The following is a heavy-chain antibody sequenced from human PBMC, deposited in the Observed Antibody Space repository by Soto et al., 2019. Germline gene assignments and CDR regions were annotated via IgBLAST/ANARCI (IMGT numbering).Heavy chain of an antibody. CDR2: INPNSGGT. D-gene: IGHD6-19*01. J-gene: IGHJ4*02. V-gene: IGHV1-2*02. CDR3: ASAAVTGTAGLDF. Sequence: ASMKVCCTASGYTFSGFYMHCVRQAPGQGLEWMGWINPNSGGTKSAEKFQGRVTMTRDTSISTAYMELSRLTSDDTAVYYCASAAVTGTAGLDFWGQGTQVTVSS. CDR1: GYTFSGFY.